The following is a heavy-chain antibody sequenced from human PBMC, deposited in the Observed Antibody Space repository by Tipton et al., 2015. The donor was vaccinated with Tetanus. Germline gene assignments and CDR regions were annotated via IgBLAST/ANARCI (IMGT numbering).Heavy chain of an antibody. J-gene: IGHJ5*02. D-gene: IGHD2/OR15-2a*01. CDR3: ARHSSWFDP. CDR2: FYSGGSI. CDR1: GGSFSGYY. V-gene: IGHV4-34*01. Sequence: TLSLTCAVYGGSFSGYYWSWMRQPPGKGLEWIGTFYSGGSIFYNPSFKSRATTSVDTPKNQISLRLTSVASADTAVYYCARHSSWFDPWGQGTLVTVSS.